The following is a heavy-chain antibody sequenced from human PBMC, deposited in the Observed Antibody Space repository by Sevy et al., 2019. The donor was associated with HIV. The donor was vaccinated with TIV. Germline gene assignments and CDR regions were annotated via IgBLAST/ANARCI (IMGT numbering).Heavy chain of an antibody. Sequence: SETLSLTCTVSGGSISSGGYYWSWIRQHPGKGLEWIGYIYYSGSTYYNPSLKSRVTISVDTSKNQFSLKLSSVTAADTAVYYCARVGYQNYLDYWGQGTLVTVSS. CDR1: GGSISSGGYY. D-gene: IGHD2-2*01. CDR3: ARVGYQNYLDY. V-gene: IGHV4-31*03. CDR2: IYYSGST. J-gene: IGHJ4*02.